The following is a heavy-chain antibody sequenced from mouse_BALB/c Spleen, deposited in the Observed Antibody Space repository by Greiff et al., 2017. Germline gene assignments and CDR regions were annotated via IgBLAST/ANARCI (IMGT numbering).Heavy chain of an antibody. J-gene: IGHJ3*01. CDR2: ISSGGST. D-gene: IGHD2-4*01. V-gene: IGHV5-6-5*01. CDR1: GFTFSSYA. CDR3: ARRSYDYFAY. Sequence: EVQVVESGGGLVKPGGSLKLSCAASGFTFSSYAMSWVRQTPEKRLEWVASISSGGSTYYPDSVKGRFTISRDNARNILYLQMSSLRSEDTAMYYCARRSYDYFAYWGQGTLVTVSA.